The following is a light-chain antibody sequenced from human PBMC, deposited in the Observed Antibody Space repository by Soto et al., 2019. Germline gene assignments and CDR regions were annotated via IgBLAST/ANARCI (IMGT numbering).Light chain of an antibody. Sequence: QSVLTQPPSVSGAPGQRVTISCTGSSSNIGAGYDVHWYQQLPGTAPKLLIYGNLNRPLGVPDRFSGSKSGTSASLAITGLQSEDEADYYCQSYDSRLRLVGGGTKLTVL. CDR1: SSNIGAGYD. CDR2: GNL. V-gene: IGLV1-40*01. CDR3: QSYDSRLRL. J-gene: IGLJ2*01.